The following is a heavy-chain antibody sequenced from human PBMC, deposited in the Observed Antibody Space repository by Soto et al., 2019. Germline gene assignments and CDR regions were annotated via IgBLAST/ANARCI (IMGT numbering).Heavy chain of an antibody. CDR1: GFIFENFG. CDR2: ISGSGFKK. V-gene: IGHV3-23*01. CDR3: AKNQGVELVPLATVDWFDP. J-gene: IGHJ5*02. Sequence: LRLSFAASGFIFENFGMSWVRQAPGKGLEWISSISGSGFKKYYADSVKGRFTISRDNSKSTVYLELNNLSAEDTAVYHCAKNQGVELVPLATVDWFDPWGQGSVVTVSS. D-gene: IGHD1-26*01.